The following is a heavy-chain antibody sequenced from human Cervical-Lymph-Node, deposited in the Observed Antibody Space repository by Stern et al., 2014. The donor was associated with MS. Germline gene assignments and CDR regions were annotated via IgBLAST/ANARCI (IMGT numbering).Heavy chain of an antibody. Sequence: VQLVQSGPGLVKPSQTLSLNCAVTGGFISSAEYYWSWLRQSTGKGLEWIGYHHNRVTTFYTPSLKSRVTISVDTSKNQFSLKLRSVTAADTAVYYCSRDADGYSLVFGYWGRGTLVTVSS. CDR2: HHNRVTT. CDR1: GGFISSAEYY. D-gene: IGHD5-24*01. CDR3: SRDADGYSLVFGY. V-gene: IGHV4-30-4*01. J-gene: IGHJ4*02.